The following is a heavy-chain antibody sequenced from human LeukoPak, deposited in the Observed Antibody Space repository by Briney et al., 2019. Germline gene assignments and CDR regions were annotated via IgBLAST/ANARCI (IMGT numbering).Heavy chain of an antibody. CDR3: ARGQPKDSSGFDY. J-gene: IGHJ4*02. CDR2: MNPNSGNT. V-gene: IGHV1-8*01. D-gene: IGHD6-25*01. CDR1: GYTFTSYD. Sequence: ASVKVSCKASGYTFTSYDINWVRQATGQGLEWMGWMNPNSGNTGYAQKFQGRFTTTRNTSISTAYVELSSLRPEDTAVYYCARGQPKDSSGFDYWGQGTLVTVSS.